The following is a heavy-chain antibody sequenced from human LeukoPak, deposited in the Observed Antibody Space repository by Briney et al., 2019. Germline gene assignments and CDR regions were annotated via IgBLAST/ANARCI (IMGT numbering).Heavy chain of an antibody. CDR1: GYTFTDYY. D-gene: IGHD1-1*01. CDR2: IDPNSGAT. CDR3: ARNGANADY. J-gene: IGHJ4*02. Sequence: GASVKVSCKASGYTFTDYYIHWVRQAPGQGLEWMAWIDPNSGATNYAQKFQGRITMTTDTSTSTAYMELRSLRSDDTAVYYCARNGANADYWGQGTLVTVSS. V-gene: IGHV1-2*02.